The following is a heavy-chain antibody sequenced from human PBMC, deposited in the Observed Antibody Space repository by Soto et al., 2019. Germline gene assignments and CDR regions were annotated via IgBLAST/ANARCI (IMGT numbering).Heavy chain of an antibody. V-gene: IGHV3-23*01. J-gene: IGHJ6*03. CDR2: ISGSGGST. CDR1: GFTFSSYA. Sequence: GGSLRLSCAASGFTFSSYAMSWVRQAPGKGLEWVSAISGSGGSTYYADSVKGRFTISRDNSKNTLYLQMNSLRAEDTAVYYCAREGLGTVTTLPGYYYYMDVWGKGTTVTVSS. D-gene: IGHD4-17*01. CDR3: AREGLGTVTTLPGYYYYMDV.